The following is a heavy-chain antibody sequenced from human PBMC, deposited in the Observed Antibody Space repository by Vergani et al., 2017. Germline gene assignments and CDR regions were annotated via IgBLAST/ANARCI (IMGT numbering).Heavy chain of an antibody. CDR2: IYNSGNG. CDR1: GDSIISRSYY. V-gene: IGHV4-39*01. J-gene: IGHJ2*01. D-gene: IGHD3-16*01. CDR3: ASGKYYSDSTSHFRGRYFDV. Sequence: QMQLQESGPGLVKASETLSLTCTVSGDSIISRSYYWGWIRQPPGKGLEWIGNIYNSGNGNSSSSLNSRVTISADTSKNQFSLRQTSVTAADTAVYYCASGKYYSDSTSHFRGRYFDVWGRGTLVTVPS.